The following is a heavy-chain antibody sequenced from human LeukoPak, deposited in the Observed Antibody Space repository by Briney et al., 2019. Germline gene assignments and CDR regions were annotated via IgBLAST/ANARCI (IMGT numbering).Heavy chain of an antibody. Sequence: GGSLRLSCAASGFTFSSDWMHWVRQAPGEGLVWVSRITNDASSTSYADSVKGRFTISRDNAKNTLYLGMSSLRAEDTAVYYCVRDSSVTRMDVWGKGTTVTVSS. J-gene: IGHJ6*04. CDR2: ITNDASST. CDR1: GFTFSSDW. CDR3: VRDSSVTRMDV. V-gene: IGHV3-74*01. D-gene: IGHD4-17*01.